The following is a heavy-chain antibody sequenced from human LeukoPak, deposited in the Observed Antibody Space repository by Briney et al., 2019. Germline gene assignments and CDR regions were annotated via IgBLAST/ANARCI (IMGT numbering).Heavy chain of an antibody. V-gene: IGHV3-30*02. CDR3: AKDATSTTGDFLSGSLGFIDV. CDR1: GFTFSSYG. D-gene: IGHD3-3*01. J-gene: IGHJ6*04. Sequence: GGSLRLSCAASGFTFSSYGMHWVRQAPGKGLEWVAFIRYDGSNKYYADSVKGRFTISRDNSKNTLYLQMNSLRAKDTAVYYCAKDATSTTGDFLSGSLGFIDVWGKGTTVTVSS. CDR2: IRYDGSNK.